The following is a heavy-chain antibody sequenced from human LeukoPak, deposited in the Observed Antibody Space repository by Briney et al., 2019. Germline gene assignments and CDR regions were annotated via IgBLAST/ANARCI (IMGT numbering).Heavy chain of an antibody. Sequence: GGYLRLSCAASGFTFSSYGMHWVRQAPGKGLEWVAFIRYDGSNKYYADSVKGRFTISRDNSKNTLYLQMNSLRAEDTAVYYCAKDRDDFWSGYPTSWMDVWGKGTTVTVSS. CDR3: AKDRDDFWSGYPTSWMDV. J-gene: IGHJ6*04. D-gene: IGHD3-3*01. CDR2: IRYDGSNK. CDR1: GFTFSSYG. V-gene: IGHV3-30*02.